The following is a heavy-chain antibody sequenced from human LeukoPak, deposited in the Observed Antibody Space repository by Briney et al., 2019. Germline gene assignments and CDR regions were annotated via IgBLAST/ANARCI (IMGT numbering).Heavy chain of an antibody. Sequence: GGSLRLSCAASGFTFSSYAMSWVRQAPGKGLEWVSAISGSGGSTYYADSVKGRFTISRDNAKNTLYLQMNSLRVEDTAVYYCVCLGLGGLSLDWGQGTLVTVSS. V-gene: IGHV3-23*01. CDR3: VCLGLGGLSLD. D-gene: IGHD3-16*01. CDR1: GFTFSSYA. J-gene: IGHJ4*02. CDR2: ISGSGGST.